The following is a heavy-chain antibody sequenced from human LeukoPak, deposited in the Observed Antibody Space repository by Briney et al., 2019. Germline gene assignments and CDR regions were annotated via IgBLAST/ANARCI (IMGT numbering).Heavy chain of an antibody. CDR2: IYTSGST. CDR1: GGSMSSNNYY. Sequence: SETLSLTCAVSGGSMSSNNYYWTWIRQPAGKGLEWIGRIYTSGSTHYNPSLKSRVTILVDTSKNQFSLRLTSVTAADTAVYYCARGLVVVAPTAGMWRGFDPWGQGTLVTVSS. J-gene: IGHJ5*02. D-gene: IGHD2-15*01. V-gene: IGHV4-61*02. CDR3: ARGLVVVAPTAGMWRGFDP.